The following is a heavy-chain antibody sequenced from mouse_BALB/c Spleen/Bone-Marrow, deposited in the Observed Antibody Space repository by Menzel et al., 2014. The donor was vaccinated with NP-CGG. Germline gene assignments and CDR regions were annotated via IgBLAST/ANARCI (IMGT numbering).Heavy chain of an antibody. CDR1: GFNIKDTY. CDR2: IDPANGNT. Sequence: EAQLKESGAELVKPGASGKLSCTASGFNIKDTYMHWVKQRPEQGLEWIGRIDPANGNTKYDPKFQGKATITADTSSNTAYLQLSSLTAEDTAVYYCATYYYGSSRFAYWGQGTLATVST. V-gene: IGHV14-3*02. D-gene: IGHD1-1*01. J-gene: IGHJ3*01. CDR3: ATYYYGSSRFAY.